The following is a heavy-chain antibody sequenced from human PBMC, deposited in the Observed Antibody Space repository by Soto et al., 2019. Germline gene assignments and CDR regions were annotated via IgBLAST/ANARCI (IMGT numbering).Heavy chain of an antibody. Sequence: QVQLVQSGAEVKKPGSSVKVSCKASGGTFSSYAISWVRQAPGQGLEWMGGIIPIFGTANYAQKFQGRVTTTADXXTXTXXMELSSLRSEDTAVYYCARGYCISASCYGSYGMDVWGQGTTVTVSS. CDR2: IIPIFGTA. J-gene: IGHJ6*02. CDR3: ARGYCISASCYGSYGMDV. V-gene: IGHV1-69*12. D-gene: IGHD2-2*01. CDR1: GGTFSSYA.